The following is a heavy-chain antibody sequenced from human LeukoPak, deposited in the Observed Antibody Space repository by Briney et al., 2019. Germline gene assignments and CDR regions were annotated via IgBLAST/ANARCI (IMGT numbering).Heavy chain of an antibody. D-gene: IGHD2-2*02. CDR3: ARGGYCSSTSCYTQLHDAFDI. CDR1: GYTFTGYY. Sequence: ASVKVSCKASGYTFTGYYMHWVRQAPGQGLEWMGWINANSGGTNYAQKFQGRVTMTRDTSISTAYMELSRLRSDDTAVYYCARGGYCSSTSCYTQLHDAFDIWGQGTMVTVSS. CDR2: INANSGGT. J-gene: IGHJ3*02. V-gene: IGHV1-2*02.